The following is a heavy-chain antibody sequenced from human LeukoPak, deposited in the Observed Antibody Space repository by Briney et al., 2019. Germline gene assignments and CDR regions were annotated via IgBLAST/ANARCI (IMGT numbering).Heavy chain of an antibody. V-gene: IGHV1-3*01. CDR3: ARGSTSDWPFDY. Sequence: GASVKVSCKASGYTFINYAIHWARHAPGQRLEWMGLINADNGNTEYSQNFQGRVTITRDTSATTTYMELSSLRSEDTGVYYCARGSTSDWPFDYWGQGTLVTVSS. J-gene: IGHJ4*02. D-gene: IGHD2-21*02. CDR2: INADNGNT. CDR1: GYTFINYA.